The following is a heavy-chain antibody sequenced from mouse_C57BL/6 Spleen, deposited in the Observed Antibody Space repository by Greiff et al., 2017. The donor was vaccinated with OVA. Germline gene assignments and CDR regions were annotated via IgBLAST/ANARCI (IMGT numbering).Heavy chain of an antibody. Sequence: QVQLQQPGAELVRPGTSVKLSCKASGYTFTSYWLHWVKQRPGQGLEWIGVIDPSDSYTNYNQKFKGKATLTVDTSSSTAYMQLSSLTSEDSAVYYCARRYYGSSYPYYFDYWGQGTTLTVSS. CDR2: IDPSDSYT. V-gene: IGHV1-59*01. CDR3: ARRYYGSSYPYYFDY. D-gene: IGHD1-1*01. J-gene: IGHJ2*01. CDR1: GYTFTSYW.